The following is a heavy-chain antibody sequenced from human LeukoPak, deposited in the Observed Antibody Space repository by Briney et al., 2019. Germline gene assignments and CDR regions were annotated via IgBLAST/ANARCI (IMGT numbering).Heavy chain of an antibody. CDR2: ISWNSGSI. CDR3: ARVAEAAAFDF. J-gene: IGHJ4*02. Sequence: PGGSLRLSCAASGFTFDNYAMHWVRQSPGKGLEWVSGISWNSGSIGYADSVKGRFTISRDNAKNSLSLQMNSLRAEDTAVYYCARVAEAAAFDFWGQGTLVTVSS. CDR1: GFTFDNYA. V-gene: IGHV3-9*01. D-gene: IGHD6-13*01.